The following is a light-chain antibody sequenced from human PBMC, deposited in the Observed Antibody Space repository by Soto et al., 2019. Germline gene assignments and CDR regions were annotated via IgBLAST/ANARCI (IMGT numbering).Light chain of an antibody. CDR1: QSIGTS. CDR2: SAS. J-gene: IGKJ3*01. CDR3: QQSYTAPFT. Sequence: DFPMTQSPSSLSASVGDRVSITCRASQSIGTSLNWYQQKPGKAPKLLIYSASTLQGGGPSRFSGSGSGTDFTLTISSLQPEDFETYYCQQSYTAPFTFGPGTKVDVK. V-gene: IGKV1-39*01.